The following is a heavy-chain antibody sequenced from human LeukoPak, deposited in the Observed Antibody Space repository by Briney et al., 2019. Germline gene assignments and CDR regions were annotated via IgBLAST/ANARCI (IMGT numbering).Heavy chain of an antibody. Sequence: ASVNVSCKASGYRFTSYGISWVRQAPGQGLEWMGWIRPYNGNTNYAQKLQGRVTMTTDTSTSTAYMELRSLRSDDSAIYYCARDVEMYYDSSAFGDYWGQGTLVTVSS. CDR1: GYRFTSYG. CDR3: ARDVEMYYDSSAFGDY. D-gene: IGHD3-22*01. CDR2: IRPYNGNT. V-gene: IGHV1-18*01. J-gene: IGHJ4*02.